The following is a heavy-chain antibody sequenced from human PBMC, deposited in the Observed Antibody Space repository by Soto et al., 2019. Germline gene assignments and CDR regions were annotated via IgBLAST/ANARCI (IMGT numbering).Heavy chain of an antibody. V-gene: IGHV6-1*01. CDR3: AVGYLSFDY. CDR1: GDSVSSNSGA. Sequence: SQTHSLTCAISGDSVSSNSGAWNWIRQSPSRGLEWLGRTYYRTKWYNDYAESVKSRITNNQDTTKKQFSQKLNSENLEDTAVYYCAVGYLSFDYWGQGTLVTVS. J-gene: IGHJ4*02. CDR2: TYYRTKWYN. D-gene: IGHD3-22*01.